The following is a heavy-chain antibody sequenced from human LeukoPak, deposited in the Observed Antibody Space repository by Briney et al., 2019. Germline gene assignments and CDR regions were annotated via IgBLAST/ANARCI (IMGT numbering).Heavy chain of an antibody. D-gene: IGHD6-13*01. Sequence: SETLSLTCTVSGASFSSSTYYWGWIRQPPGKGLEWIGSIYYSGSTYYSPSLKSRVTMSVDTSKNQFSLKLSSVTAADTAVYYCARHAGGIAAAGTRPFDYWGQGTLVIVSS. CDR3: ARHAGGIAAAGTRPFDY. J-gene: IGHJ4*02. CDR2: IYYSGST. CDR1: GASFSSSTYY. V-gene: IGHV4-39*01.